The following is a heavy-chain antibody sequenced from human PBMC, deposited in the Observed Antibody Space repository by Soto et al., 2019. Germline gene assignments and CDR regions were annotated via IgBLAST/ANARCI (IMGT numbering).Heavy chain of an antibody. CDR2: LIHGGST. Sequence: SETLSLTCAIYGASLGGFHWTWLRQAPGKGLEWIGELIHGGSTNYNTSLKGRVSFSLDTSKNQFSLKLSSVTAADTAVYYCAGIAAAGTESDIWGQGTMVTVSS. CDR3: AGIAAAGTESDI. D-gene: IGHD6-13*01. J-gene: IGHJ3*02. V-gene: IGHV4-34*12. CDR1: GASLGGFH.